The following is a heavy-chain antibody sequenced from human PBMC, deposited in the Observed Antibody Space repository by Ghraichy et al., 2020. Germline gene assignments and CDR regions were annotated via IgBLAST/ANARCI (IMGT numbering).Heavy chain of an antibody. CDR3: TRTDSHGSTADV. CDR1: GFSFDAYA. V-gene: IGHV3-49*03. CDR2: IKWKSFGETR. J-gene: IGHJ6*04. D-gene: IGHD3-10*01. Sequence: GGSLRLSCAASGFSFDAYAMSWFRQAPGKGLEWVGFIKWKSFGETREYAASVKGRFTISRDDSRSIAYLQMDSLKTEDTAVYYCTRTDSHGSTADVWGKGTTVAVSS.